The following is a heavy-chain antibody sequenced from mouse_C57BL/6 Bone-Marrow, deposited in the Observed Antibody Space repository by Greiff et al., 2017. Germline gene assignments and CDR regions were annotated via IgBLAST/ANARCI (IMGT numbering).Heavy chain of an antibody. Sequence: VQLQQSGTVLARPGASVKMSCKTSGYTFTSYWMHWVKQRPGQGLEWIGAFYPGNSDTSYNHKFKGKAKLTAVTSASTAYMELSRLTNDDSAVYYCTRSFYYFEYFDYWGQGTTLTVSS. D-gene: IGHD1-1*01. CDR1: GYTFTSYW. CDR2: FYPGNSDT. J-gene: IGHJ2*01. V-gene: IGHV1-5*01. CDR3: TRSFYYFEYFDY.